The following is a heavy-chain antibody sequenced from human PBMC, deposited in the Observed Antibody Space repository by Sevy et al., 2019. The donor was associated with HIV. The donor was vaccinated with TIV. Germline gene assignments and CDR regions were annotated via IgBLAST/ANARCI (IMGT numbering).Heavy chain of an antibody. CDR1: GFTFSDYG. CDR3: AREERSGTTTSFDY. V-gene: IGHV3-33*01. D-gene: IGHD1-7*01. J-gene: IGHJ4*02. Sequence: GGSLRLSCAASGFTFSDYGMHWVRQAPGKGLEWVAVIWSGGSNKYYGDSVKGRFTISRDSSNNTLFLQMNSLRVDDTAVYYCAREERSGTTTSFDYWGQGALVTFSS. CDR2: IWSGGSNK.